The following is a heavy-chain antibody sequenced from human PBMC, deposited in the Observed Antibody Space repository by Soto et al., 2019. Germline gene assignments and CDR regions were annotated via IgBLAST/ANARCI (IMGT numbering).Heavy chain of an antibody. CDR3: ARAWDGDYLPYYFDY. Sequence: QVQLQESGPGLVKPSETLSLTCTVSGGSISSYYWSWIRQPPGKGLEWIGYIYYSGSTNYNPSLKSRGTISVDTSTNQFSLKLSSVTAADTAVYYCARAWDGDYLPYYFDYWGQGTLVTVSS. V-gene: IGHV4-59*01. J-gene: IGHJ4*02. CDR1: GGSISSYY. CDR2: IYYSGST. D-gene: IGHD4-17*01.